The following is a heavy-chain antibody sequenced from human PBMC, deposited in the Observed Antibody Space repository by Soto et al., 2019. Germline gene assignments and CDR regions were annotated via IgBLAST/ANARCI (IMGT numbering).Heavy chain of an antibody. J-gene: IGHJ4*02. CDR1: GYFFTSHY. CDR2: INPNNGDT. Sequence: ASVKVSCKTSGYFFTSHYIHWVRLAPGRGLEWMGRINPNNGDTNSPQKFQGRVTMASDTSISTAYMEMSGLRSDDTALYYCAREIPYGGGSFSLGLWGQGTLVTVSS. V-gene: IGHV1-2*06. CDR3: AREIPYGGGSFSLGL. D-gene: IGHD3-10*01.